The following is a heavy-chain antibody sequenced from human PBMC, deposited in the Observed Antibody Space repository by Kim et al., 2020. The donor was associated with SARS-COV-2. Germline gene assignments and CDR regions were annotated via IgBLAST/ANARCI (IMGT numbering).Heavy chain of an antibody. J-gene: IGHJ4*02. Sequence: ASVKVSCKASGYTFTSYYMHWVRQAPGQGLEWMGIINPSGGSTSYAQKFQGRVTMTRDTSTSTVYMELSSLRSEDTAVYYCARDIGYSSSSGRGVRGHFDYWGQGTLVTVSS. CDR1: GYTFTSYY. CDR2: INPSGGST. V-gene: IGHV1-46*01. CDR3: ARDIGYSSSSGRGVRGHFDY. D-gene: IGHD6-6*01.